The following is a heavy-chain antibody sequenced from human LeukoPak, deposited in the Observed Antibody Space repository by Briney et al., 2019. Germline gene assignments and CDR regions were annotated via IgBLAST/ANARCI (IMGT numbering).Heavy chain of an antibody. CDR3: ARVFLPATYYYGSGSYYPDY. V-gene: IGHV1-2*02. J-gene: IGHJ4*02. D-gene: IGHD3-10*01. CDR2: INPNSGGT. Sequence: ASVKLSLTSSGYTFTGYYMHWVRQAPGQGLEWMGWINPNSGGTNYAQKFQGRVTMTRDTSISTAYMELSRLRSDDTAVYYCARVFLPATYYYGSGSYYPDYWAEGTLVSVSS. CDR1: GYTFTGYY.